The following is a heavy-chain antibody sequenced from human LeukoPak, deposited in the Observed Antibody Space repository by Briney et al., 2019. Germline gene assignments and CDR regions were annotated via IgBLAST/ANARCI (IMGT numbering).Heavy chain of an antibody. CDR3: ARARGSSSEWFDP. CDR2: IIPILGTA. J-gene: IGHJ5*02. CDR1: GGTFSSYA. D-gene: IGHD6-6*01. Sequence: ASVKVSCKASGGTFSSYAISWVRQAPGQGLEWMGRIIPILGTANYAQKFQGRVTITADKSTSTAYMELSSLRSEDTAVYYCARARGSSSEWFDPWGQGTLVTVSS. V-gene: IGHV1-69*04.